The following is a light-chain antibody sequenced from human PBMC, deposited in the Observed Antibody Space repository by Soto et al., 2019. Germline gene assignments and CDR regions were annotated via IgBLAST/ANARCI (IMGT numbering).Light chain of an antibody. CDR2: DVS. Sequence: PGDRATLSCRASKSVGKYLAWYQQKPGQLPRLLIYDVSNRATGIPARFSGTGSGTDFTLTISTLEPEDFAVYHCQQYGSSPTTFGQGTKVDIK. V-gene: IGKV3-20*01. J-gene: IGKJ1*01. CDR3: QQYGSSPTT. CDR1: KSVGKY.